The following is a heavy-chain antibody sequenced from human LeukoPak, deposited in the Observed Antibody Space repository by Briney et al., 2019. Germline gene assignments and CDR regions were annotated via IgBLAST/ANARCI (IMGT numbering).Heavy chain of an antibody. CDR2: INPNSGGT. D-gene: IGHD2-15*01. J-gene: IGHJ6*03. Sequence: AASVKVSCKASGYTFTGYYMHWVRQAPGQGLEWMGWINPNSGGTNYAQKFQGRVTMTRDTSISTAYMELSRLRSDDTAVYYCARDRDLVVEYYYYMDVWGKGTTVTISS. CDR3: ARDRDLVVEYYYYMDV. CDR1: GYTFTGYY. V-gene: IGHV1-2*02.